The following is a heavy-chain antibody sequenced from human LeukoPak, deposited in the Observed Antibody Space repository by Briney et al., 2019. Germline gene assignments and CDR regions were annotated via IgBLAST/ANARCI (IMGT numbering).Heavy chain of an antibody. Sequence: ASVRVSCKASAYTFTNYGINWVRQAPGQRPEWMGWFSTYNGDTKYAQKLKGRVTLTADTLTSTAYMELRTLISDDTATYYCAIGQGVITWGGADVYDVWGQGTTVIVSS. J-gene: IGHJ3*01. V-gene: IGHV1-18*01. CDR2: FSTYNGDT. D-gene: IGHD3-16*01. CDR3: AIGQGVITWGGADVYDV. CDR1: AYTFTNYG.